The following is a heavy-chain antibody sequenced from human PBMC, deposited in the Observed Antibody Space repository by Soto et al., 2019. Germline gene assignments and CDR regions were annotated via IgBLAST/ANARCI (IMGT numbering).Heavy chain of an antibody. V-gene: IGHV1-3*01. D-gene: IGHD6-13*01. J-gene: IGHJ5*02. CDR1: GYTFTSYG. CDR3: VRRHVSATGIDWFDP. Sequence: ASVKGSCKASGYTFTSYGIHWVRQAPGQRLEWMGWINAANGDTKYSPKFQGRVTITRDTSASTAYMELSSLRSEDTAVYYCVRRHVSATGIDWFDPWGQGTLVTVSS. CDR2: INAANGDT.